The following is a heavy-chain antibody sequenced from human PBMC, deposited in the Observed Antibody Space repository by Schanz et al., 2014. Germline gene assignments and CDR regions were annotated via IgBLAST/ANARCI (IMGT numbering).Heavy chain of an antibody. CDR2: IKSKNEDEII. V-gene: IGHV3-15*01. D-gene: IGHD1-26*01. Sequence: EVQLVESGGGLVKPRGSLRLSCAASGFTFSKAWMSWVRQAPGKGLEYIGRIKSKNEDEIIAFVAPLKCRFTLSRDKTRNTLHLHRISPRAEDAAVYYCATDHFPGLYCIDEWGQGTRVTVSS. J-gene: IGHJ4*02. CDR1: GFTFSKAW. CDR3: ATDHFPGLYCIDE.